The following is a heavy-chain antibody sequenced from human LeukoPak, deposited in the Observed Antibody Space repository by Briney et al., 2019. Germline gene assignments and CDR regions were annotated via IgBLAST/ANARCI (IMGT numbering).Heavy chain of an antibody. CDR2: IRYDGSNK. CDR3: ARDRYYYDSSGGEGYYFDY. J-gene: IGHJ4*02. CDR1: GFTFSSYG. D-gene: IGHD3-22*01. V-gene: IGHV3-30*02. Sequence: PGGSLRLSCAASGFTFSSYGMHWVRQAPGKGLEWVAFIRYDGSNKYYADSVKGRFTISRDNSKNTLFLQMNSLRAEDTAVYYCARDRYYYDSSGGEGYYFDYWGQGTLVTVSS.